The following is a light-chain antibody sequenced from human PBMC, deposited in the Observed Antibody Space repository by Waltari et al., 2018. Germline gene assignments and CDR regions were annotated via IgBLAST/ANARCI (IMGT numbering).Light chain of an antibody. V-gene: IGLV1-44*01. J-gene: IGLJ3*02. CDR3: ASWDDSLNGHWV. Sequence: QSVLTQPPSASGTPGQRVTISCSGSYSHIGSHVVTWYQQLPGKAPKLLIYRSDRRPSGVPVRFSGSKSGSSASLAIDGLHSEDEADYYCASWDDSLNGHWVFGGGTKVTVL. CDR2: RSD. CDR1: YSHIGSHV.